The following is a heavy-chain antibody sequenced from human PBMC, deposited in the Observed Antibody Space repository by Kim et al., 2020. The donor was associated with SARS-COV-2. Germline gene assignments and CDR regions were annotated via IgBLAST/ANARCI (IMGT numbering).Heavy chain of an antibody. Sequence: DSGQGRFTISRDNSKNTLYLQMSSLRAEDTAVYYCARDGGIAVAGTYYFDYWGQGTLVTVSS. D-gene: IGHD6-19*01. V-gene: IGHV3-30*07. J-gene: IGHJ4*02. CDR3: ARDGGIAVAGTYYFDY.